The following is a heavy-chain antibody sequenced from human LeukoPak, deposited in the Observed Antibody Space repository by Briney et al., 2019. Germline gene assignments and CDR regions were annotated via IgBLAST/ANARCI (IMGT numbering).Heavy chain of an antibody. CDR1: GGSISSYY. Sequence: SETLSLTCTVSGGSISSYYWSWIRQPPGKGLEWIGYIYYSESTNYNPSLKSRVTISVDTSKNQFSLKLSSVTAADTAVYYCARGYCSSTSCYRWFDPWGQGTLVTVSS. V-gene: IGHV4-59*01. D-gene: IGHD2-2*01. CDR2: IYYSEST. J-gene: IGHJ5*02. CDR3: ARGYCSSTSCYRWFDP.